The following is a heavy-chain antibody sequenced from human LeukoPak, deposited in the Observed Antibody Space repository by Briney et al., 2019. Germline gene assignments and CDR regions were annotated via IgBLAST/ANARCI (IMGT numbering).Heavy chain of an antibody. D-gene: IGHD5-12*01. CDR3: ARAFRGGYAFDY. V-gene: IGHV3-21*01. CDR1: GFTFNTNT. CDR2: ISSSSSYI. Sequence: GGSLRLSCAASGFTFNTNTMNWVRQAPGKGLEWVSSISSSSSYIFYADSLKGRFTISRDNAKNSLYLQMNSLRAEDTAVYYCARAFRGGYAFDYWGQGTLVTVSS. J-gene: IGHJ4*02.